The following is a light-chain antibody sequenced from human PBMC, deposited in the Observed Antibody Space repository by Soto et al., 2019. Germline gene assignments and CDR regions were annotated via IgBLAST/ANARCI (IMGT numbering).Light chain of an antibody. CDR2: LNSDGSH. J-gene: IGLJ1*01. Sequence: QPVLTQSPSASASLGASVKLTCTLSSGHSSYAIAWHQQQPEKGPRYLMKLNSDGSHSKGDGIPDRFSGSSSGAERYLIISSLQSEDEADYYCQTGGTGIHVCGTGTKLTVL. V-gene: IGLV4-69*01. CDR3: QTGGTGIHV. CDR1: SGHSSYA.